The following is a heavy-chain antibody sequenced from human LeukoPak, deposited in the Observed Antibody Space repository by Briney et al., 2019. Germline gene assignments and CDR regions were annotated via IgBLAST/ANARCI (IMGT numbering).Heavy chain of an antibody. CDR2: VTGSGGDT. Sequence: GGSLRLSCAASGFTFSSFAVSWVRQAPGKGLEWVSAVTGSGGDTYYADSVKGRFTISRDNSKNTLYLQMNSLRAEDTAVYYCAKISNYDFWSGYYSDSSYYYMDVWGKGTTVTISS. J-gene: IGHJ6*03. CDR3: AKISNYDFWSGYYSDSSYYYMDV. D-gene: IGHD3-3*01. V-gene: IGHV3-23*01. CDR1: GFTFSSFA.